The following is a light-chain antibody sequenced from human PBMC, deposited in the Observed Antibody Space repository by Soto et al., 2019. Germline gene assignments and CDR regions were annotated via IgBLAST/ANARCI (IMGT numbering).Light chain of an antibody. J-gene: IGKJ1*01. CDR3: QQYNSYSPAT. Sequence: DIQRTQSTSTLSASVGDRVTITCRASQSISSWLAWYQQKPGKAPKLLIYDASRLESGVPSRFSGSGSGTEFTLTISSLQPDDFATYYRQQYNSYSPATFGQVTKVDIK. CDR1: QSISSW. CDR2: DAS. V-gene: IGKV1-5*01.